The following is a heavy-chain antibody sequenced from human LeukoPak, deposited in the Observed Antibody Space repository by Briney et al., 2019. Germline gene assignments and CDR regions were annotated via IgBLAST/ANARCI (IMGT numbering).Heavy chain of an antibody. Sequence: GGSLRLSCAASGFTFGSYAMSWVRQAPGKGLEWVSAISGSGGSTYYADSVKGRFTISRDNSKNTLYLQMNSLRAEDTAVYYCAKLPQKKYYDFWSGAGLFDPWGQGTLVTVSS. CDR1: GFTFGSYA. CDR2: ISGSGGST. D-gene: IGHD3-3*01. CDR3: AKLPQKKYYDFWSGAGLFDP. V-gene: IGHV3-23*01. J-gene: IGHJ5*02.